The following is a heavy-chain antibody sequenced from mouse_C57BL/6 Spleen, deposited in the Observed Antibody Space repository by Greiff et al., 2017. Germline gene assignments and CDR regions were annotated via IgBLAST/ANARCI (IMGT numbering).Heavy chain of an antibody. J-gene: IGHJ2*01. CDR3: ARLELFGNFDY. Sequence: VQLQQPGAELVKPGASVKLSCKASGYTFTSYWMHWVKQRPGRGLEWIGRIDPNSGGTTYNEKFKSKATLTVDKPSSTAYMQLSSLTSEESAVYYCARLELFGNFDYWGKGTTLTVSS. D-gene: IGHD1-1*02. V-gene: IGHV1-72*01. CDR2: IDPNSGGT. CDR1: GYTFTSYW.